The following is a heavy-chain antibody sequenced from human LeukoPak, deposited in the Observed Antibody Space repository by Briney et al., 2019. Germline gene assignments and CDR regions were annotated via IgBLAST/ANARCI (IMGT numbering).Heavy chain of an antibody. D-gene: IGHD2-21*01. Sequence: SVKVSXKASGGTFSSYAISWVRQAPGQGLEWMGGIIPIFGTANYAQKFQGRVTITADESTSTAYMELSSLRSEDTAVYYCAVDAYLGGHLGNWFDPWGQGTLVTVSS. CDR1: GGTFSSYA. V-gene: IGHV1-69*13. CDR2: IIPIFGTA. J-gene: IGHJ5*02. CDR3: AVDAYLGGHLGNWFDP.